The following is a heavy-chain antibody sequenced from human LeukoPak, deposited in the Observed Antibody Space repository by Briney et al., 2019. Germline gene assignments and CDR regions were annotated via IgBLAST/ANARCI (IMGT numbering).Heavy chain of an antibody. V-gene: IGHV4-34*01. CDR2: INHSGST. CDR3: ARDTPTGGWYGDYYYGMDV. J-gene: IGHJ6*02. Sequence: SETLSLTCAVYGGSFSGYYWSWIRQPPGKGLEWIGEINHSGSTNYNPSLKSRVTISVDTSKNQFSLKLSSVTAADTAVYYCARDTPTGGWYGDYYYGMDVWGQGTTVTVSS. CDR1: GGSFSGYY. D-gene: IGHD6-19*01.